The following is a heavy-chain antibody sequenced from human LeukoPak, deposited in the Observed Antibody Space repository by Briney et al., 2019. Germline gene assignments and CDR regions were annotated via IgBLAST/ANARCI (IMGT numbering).Heavy chain of an antibody. CDR3: ARSSSGWPLYFDC. CDR2: INPKSGGT. J-gene: IGHJ4*02. D-gene: IGHD6-19*01. CDR1: GYTFTDYN. Sequence: ASVKISCKASGYTFTDYNLHWVRQAPGEGVEWMGWINPKSGGTKFAQKHQGGVTMTADTSIDTAYLELSNLKSDDTAIYYCARSSSGWPLYFDCWGQGTLVTVSS. V-gene: IGHV1-2*02.